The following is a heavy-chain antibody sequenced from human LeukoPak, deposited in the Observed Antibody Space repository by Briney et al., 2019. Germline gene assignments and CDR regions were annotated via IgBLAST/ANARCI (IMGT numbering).Heavy chain of an antibody. CDR3: ARAVAGTVF. CDR2: VSGSGGST. V-gene: IGHV3-23*01. CDR1: GFTFSSNA. D-gene: IGHD6-19*01. J-gene: IGHJ4*02. Sequence: GGSLRLSCAASGFTFSSNAMSWVRQAPGKGLEWVSTVSGSGGSTYYADSVKGRFTISRDNSKNTLYLQMNSLSAEDTAVYYCARAVAGTVFWGQGTLVTVSS.